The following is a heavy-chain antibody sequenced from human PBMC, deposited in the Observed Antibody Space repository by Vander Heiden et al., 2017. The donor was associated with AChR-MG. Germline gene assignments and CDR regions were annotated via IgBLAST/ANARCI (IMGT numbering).Heavy chain of an antibody. J-gene: IGHJ2*01. CDR1: AFPFSTYA. CDR2: ISGSGGTT. D-gene: IGHD1-26*01. Sequence: EVQLLESGGGLAQPGGSLRLSCAASAFPFSTYAMGWVRQAPGKGLEWVSAISGSGGTTYYADSVKGRFTISRDNSKNTLYLQMNSLRAEDTAVYYCAKDRGMGRYFDLWGRGTLVTVSS. V-gene: IGHV3-23*01. CDR3: AKDRGMGRYFDL.